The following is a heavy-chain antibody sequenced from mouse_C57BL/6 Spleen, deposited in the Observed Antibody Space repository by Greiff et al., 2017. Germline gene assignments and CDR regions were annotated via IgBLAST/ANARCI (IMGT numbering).Heavy chain of an antibody. CDR3: ARTGYSYAMDY. Sequence: EVKVVESGGGLVKPGGSLKLSCAASGFTFSDYGMHWVRQAPEKGLEWVAYISSGSSTIYYADTVKGRFPISRDNAKNTLFLQMTSLRSEDTAMYYCARTGYSYAMDYWGQGTSVTVSS. CDR1: GFTFSDYG. D-gene: IGHD2-3*01. V-gene: IGHV5-17*01. J-gene: IGHJ4*01. CDR2: ISSGSSTI.